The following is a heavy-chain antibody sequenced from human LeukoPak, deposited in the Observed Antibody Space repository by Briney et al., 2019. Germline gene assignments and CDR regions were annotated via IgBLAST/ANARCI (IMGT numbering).Heavy chain of an antibody. CDR3: ARRDCGGDCPSQH. V-gene: IGHV1-2*02. D-gene: IGHD2-21*01. CDR1: GYTFTGYY. CDR2: INPNSGGT. J-gene: IGHJ1*01. Sequence: GASVKVSCKASGYTFTGYYMHWVRQASGQGLEWMGWINPNSGGTNYAQKFQGRVTMTRDTSISTAYMELSRLRSDDTAVYYCARRDCGGDCPSQHWGQGTLVTVSS.